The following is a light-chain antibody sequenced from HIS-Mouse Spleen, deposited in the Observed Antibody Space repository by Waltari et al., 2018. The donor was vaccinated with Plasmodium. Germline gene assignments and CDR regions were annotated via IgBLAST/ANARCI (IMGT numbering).Light chain of an antibody. CDR3: YSPDSSGNHRV. CDR1: ALPKKY. CDR2: EES. J-gene: IGLJ3*02. Sequence: SYELTQPPSVSVSPGQTARITCSGDALPKKYAYWYQQKSGQAPVLVIYEESKRPSGIPGSFSGPSAGTMATLTISGAQVGDESDYYCYSPDSSGNHRVFGGGTKLTVL. V-gene: IGLV3-10*01.